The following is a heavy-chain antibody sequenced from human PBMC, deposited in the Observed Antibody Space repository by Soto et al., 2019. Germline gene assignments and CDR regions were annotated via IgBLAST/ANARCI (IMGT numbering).Heavy chain of an antibody. CDR3: ARGRIVSGSYCDY. Sequence: QVQLQQWGAGLLKPSETLSLTCAVYGGSFSGYYWSWIRQPPGKGLEWIGEINHSGSTNYNPSLKSRVTISVDTSKNQFSLKLSSVTAADTAVYYCARGRIVSGSYCDYWGQGTLVTVSS. CDR1: GGSFSGYY. J-gene: IGHJ4*02. D-gene: IGHD1-26*01. V-gene: IGHV4-34*01. CDR2: INHSGST.